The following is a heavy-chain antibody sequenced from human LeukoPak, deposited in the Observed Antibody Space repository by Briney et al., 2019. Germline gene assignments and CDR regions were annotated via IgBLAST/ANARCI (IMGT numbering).Heavy chain of an antibody. CDR2: IYYSGST. D-gene: IGHD3-3*01. V-gene: IGHV4-59*12. J-gene: IGHJ5*02. CDR1: GGSISSYY. CDR3: ARILRGPRRNWFDP. Sequence: PSETLSLTCTVSGGSISSYYWSWIRQPPGKGLEWIGYIYYSGSTYYNPSLKSRVTISVDTSKNQFSLKLSSVTAADTAVYYCARILRGPRRNWFDPWGQGTLVTVSS.